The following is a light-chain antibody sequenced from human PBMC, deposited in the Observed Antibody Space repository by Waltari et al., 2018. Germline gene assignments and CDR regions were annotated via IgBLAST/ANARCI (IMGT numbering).Light chain of an antibody. CDR3: ALYMGSGIWV. Sequence: QTVVTQEPSLSVSPGGTVTLTCALRSGSISTTSYATWYQPSPGQPPRTLVYKANIRSSGVPDRFSGSILGNKAALTITGAQADDESDYYCALYMGSGIWVFGGGTKLTVL. CDR1: SGSISTTSY. J-gene: IGLJ3*02. V-gene: IGLV8-61*01. CDR2: KAN.